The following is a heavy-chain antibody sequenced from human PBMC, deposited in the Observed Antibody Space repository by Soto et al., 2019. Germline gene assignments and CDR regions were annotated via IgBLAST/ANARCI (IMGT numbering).Heavy chain of an antibody. V-gene: IGHV1-46*01. J-gene: IGHJ5*02. D-gene: IGHD5-12*01. CDR2: INPSGGST. Sequence: GASVKVSCKASVYTFTSYYMHWVRQAPGQGLEWMGIINPSGGSTSYAQKFQGRVTMTRDTSTSTVYMELSSLRSEDTAVYYCAKTSKMATTKYWFDPWGQGTLVTVSS. CDR3: AKTSKMATTKYWFDP. CDR1: VYTFTSYY.